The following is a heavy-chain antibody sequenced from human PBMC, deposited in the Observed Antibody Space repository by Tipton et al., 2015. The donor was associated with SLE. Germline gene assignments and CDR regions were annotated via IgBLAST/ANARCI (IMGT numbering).Heavy chain of an antibody. Sequence: TLSLTCTVSGGSISSHYWSWIRQPPGKGLEWIGYIYYSGSTNYNPSLKSRVTISVDTSKNQFSLKLSSVTAADTAVYYCASLDFGVGHYYYYGMDVWGQGTTVTVSS. CDR2: IYYSGST. CDR3: ASLDFGVGHYYYYGMDV. CDR1: GGSISSHY. J-gene: IGHJ6*02. V-gene: IGHV4-59*11. D-gene: IGHD3-3*01.